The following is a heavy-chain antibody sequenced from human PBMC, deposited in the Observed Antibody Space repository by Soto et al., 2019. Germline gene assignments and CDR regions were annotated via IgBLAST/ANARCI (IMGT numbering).Heavy chain of an antibody. J-gene: IGHJ5*02. CDR1: GFTFSNAW. Sequence: PGGSLRLSCAASGFTFSNAWMSWVRQAPGKGLEWVGRIKSKTDGGTTDYAAPVKGRFTISRDDSKNTLYLQMNSPKTEDTAVYYCTTDAADIVVVTAAIAYNWFDHWGQGTLVTVSS. CDR2: IKSKTDGGTT. V-gene: IGHV3-15*01. D-gene: IGHD2-2*01. CDR3: TTDAADIVVVTAAIAYNWFDH.